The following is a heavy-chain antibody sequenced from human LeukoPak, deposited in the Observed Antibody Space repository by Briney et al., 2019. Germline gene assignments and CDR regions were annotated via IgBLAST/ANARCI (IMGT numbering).Heavy chain of an antibody. Sequence: PSETLSLTCTVSGGSINGYYWSWIRQSPGKGLESLGYIYYTGSTNYNPSLKSRVTMSVDTSRNLFFLRLSSVTAADTAVYYCARFSEYYHSSVHYLDYWGQGTLVSVSS. J-gene: IGHJ4*02. CDR1: GGSINGYY. CDR2: IYYTGST. D-gene: IGHD3-22*01. CDR3: ARFSEYYHSSVHYLDY. V-gene: IGHV4-59*01.